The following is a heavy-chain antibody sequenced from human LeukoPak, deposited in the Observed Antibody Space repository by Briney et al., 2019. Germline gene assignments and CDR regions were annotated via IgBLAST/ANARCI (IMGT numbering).Heavy chain of an antibody. CDR2: ISGSGRTI. J-gene: IGHJ4*02. CDR1: GFILNNHA. D-gene: IGHD5-18*01. V-gene: IGHV3-23*01. CDR3: AKNVMVKRYIDY. Sequence: GGSLRLSCAASGFILNNHAMTWVRQAPGKGVQWISVISGSGRTIEYEDSVKGRFTISRDNSKNTVSLQMNNLRAEDTAIYYCAKNVMVKRYIDYWGQGTPVTVSS.